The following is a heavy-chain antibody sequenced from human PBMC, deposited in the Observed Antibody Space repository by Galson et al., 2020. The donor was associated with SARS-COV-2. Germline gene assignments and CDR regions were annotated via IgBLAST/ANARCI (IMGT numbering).Heavy chain of an antibody. CDR3: ARGVMVYDYLAY. CDR1: GFTFSNYW. Sequence: GESLKISCAASGFTFSNYWMHWVRQAPGKGLVWVSRIYSEGSSTSYADSVKGRFTISGDNAKNTLYLQMNSLRAEDTAVYYCARGVMVYDYLAYWGQGTPATGSA. V-gene: IGHV3-74*01. J-gene: IGHJ4*02. D-gene: IGHD2-8*01. CDR2: IYSEGSST.